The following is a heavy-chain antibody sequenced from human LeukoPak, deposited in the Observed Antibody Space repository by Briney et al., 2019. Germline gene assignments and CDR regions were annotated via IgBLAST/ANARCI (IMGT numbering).Heavy chain of an antibody. CDR1: GFTVSSNY. Sequence: GGSLRLSCAASGFTVSSNYMNWVRQAPGKGLEWVSAISGSGDSAYYADSVKGRFTISRDNSKNTLYLQMDGLGAENTAVYYCAKFSGSYYYYYAMDVWGQGTTVTVSS. CDR3: AKFSGSYYYYYAMDV. CDR2: ISGSGDSA. V-gene: IGHV3-23*01. D-gene: IGHD1-26*01. J-gene: IGHJ6*02.